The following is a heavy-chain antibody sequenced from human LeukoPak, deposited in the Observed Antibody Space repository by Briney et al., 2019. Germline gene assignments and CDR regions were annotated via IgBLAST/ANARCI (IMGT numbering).Heavy chain of an antibody. J-gene: IGHJ4*02. CDR3: ARVFVVVPAAMKGYAYYFDY. CDR2: INHSGSN. CDR1: VGSFSGYY. V-gene: IGHV4-34*01. D-gene: IGHD2-2*01. Sequence: PSETLSLTCAVYVGSFSGYYWSWMRQPPGKGLEWVGEINHSGSNNYNPSPKSRVTISVGTSKNQFSLKLSSVTAANTAVYYWARVFVVVPAAMKGYAYYFDYWGQGTLVTVSS.